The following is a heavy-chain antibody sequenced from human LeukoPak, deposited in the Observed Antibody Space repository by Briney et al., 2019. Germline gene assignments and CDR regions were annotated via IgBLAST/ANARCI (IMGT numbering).Heavy chain of an antibody. D-gene: IGHD6-19*01. V-gene: IGHV4-39*07. CDR3: ARDPYSSGFFYYYMDV. Sequence: SETLSLTCTVSGGSISSSYSYWGWIRQPPRKGLEWIGNIYYSGSTYYSPSLTSRVTVSVDTSENQFSLKLSSVTAADTAVYYCARDPYSSGFFYYYMDVWGKGTTVTVSS. CDR1: GGSISSSYSY. CDR2: IYYSGST. J-gene: IGHJ6*03.